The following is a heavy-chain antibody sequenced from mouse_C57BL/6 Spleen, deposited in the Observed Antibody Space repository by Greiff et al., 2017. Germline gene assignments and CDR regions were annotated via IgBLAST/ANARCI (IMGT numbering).Heavy chain of an antibody. V-gene: IGHV1-5*01. CDR3: TRDYGSSYGYFDV. J-gene: IGHJ1*03. Sequence: VQLKQSGTVLARPGASVKMSCKTSGYTFTSYWMHWVKQRPGQGLEWIGAIYPGHSDTSYNQKFKGKAKLTAVTSASTAYMELISLTNEDSAVYYCTRDYGSSYGYFDVWGTGTTVTVAS. CDR1: GYTFTSYW. CDR2: IYPGHSDT. D-gene: IGHD1-1*01.